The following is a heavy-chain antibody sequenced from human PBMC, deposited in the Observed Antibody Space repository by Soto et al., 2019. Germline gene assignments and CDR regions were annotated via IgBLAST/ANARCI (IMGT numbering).Heavy chain of an antibody. CDR2: INTYSGNT. V-gene: IGHV1-18*04. Sequence: QVRLVQSGAEVKKPGASVRVSCKASEHTFTNYGINWVRLAPGQGLEWMGWINTYSGNTIYAQKFQDRLTITTDTSTNTATMELRSLTSDATAVFYCAGGQGSLIPYYFASWGQGTLVTVSS. D-gene: IGHD2-2*01. CDR1: EHTFTNYG. J-gene: IGHJ4*02. CDR3: AGGQGSLIPYYFAS.